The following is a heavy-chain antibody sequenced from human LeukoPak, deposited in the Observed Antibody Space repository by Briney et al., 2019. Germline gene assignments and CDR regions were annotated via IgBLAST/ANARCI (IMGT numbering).Heavy chain of an antibody. CDR3: ARDRTAQQSGYFDY. CDR1: GFTFSSYA. D-gene: IGHD5-18*01. CDR2: ISGSGGST. J-gene: IGHJ4*02. V-gene: IGHV3-23*01. Sequence: PGGSLRLSCAASGFTFSSYAMSWVRQAPGKGLEWVSAISGSGGSTYYADSVKGRFTISRANSKYTLYLQMNSLRAEDTAVYDCARDRTAQQSGYFDYWGQGTLVTVSS.